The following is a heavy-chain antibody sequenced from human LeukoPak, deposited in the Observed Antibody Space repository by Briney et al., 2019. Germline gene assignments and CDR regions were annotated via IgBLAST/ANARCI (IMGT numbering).Heavy chain of an antibody. CDR3: ASPGRDSSGWYVFDY. Sequence: PSETLSLTSAVSGGSISSSNWWSWVRQPPGKGLEWIGEIYHSGSTNYNPSLKSRVTISVDKSKNQFSLKLSSVTAADTAVYYCASPGRDSSGWYVFDYWGQGTLVTVSS. D-gene: IGHD6-19*01. CDR2: IYHSGST. J-gene: IGHJ4*02. V-gene: IGHV4-4*02. CDR1: GGSISSSNW.